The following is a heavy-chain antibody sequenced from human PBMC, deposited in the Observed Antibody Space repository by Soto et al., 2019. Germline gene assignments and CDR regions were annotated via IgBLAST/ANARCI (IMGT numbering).Heavy chain of an antibody. Sequence: LSLTCTFSGGSISSGGYYWSWIRQHPGKGLEWIGYIYYSGSTYYNPSLKSRVTISVDTSKNQFSLKLSSVTAADTAVYYCARDSGSYGPYFDYWGQGTLVTVSS. CDR3: ARDSGSYGPYFDY. J-gene: IGHJ4*02. CDR1: GGSISSGGYY. V-gene: IGHV4-31*03. D-gene: IGHD1-26*01. CDR2: IYYSGST.